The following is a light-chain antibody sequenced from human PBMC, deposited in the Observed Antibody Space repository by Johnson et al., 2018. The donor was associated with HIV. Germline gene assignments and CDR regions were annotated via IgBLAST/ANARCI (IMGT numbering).Light chain of an antibody. CDR1: SSNIGDNY. CDR2: EDT. Sequence: QSVLTQPPSVSAAPGQKVSISCSGSSSNIGDNYVSWYQQVPGTAPKLLIYEDTKRPSGIPDRFSGSKSGTSATLAITGLQTWDEADYYCETWDNSLNVGHVFGTATKFIVL. J-gene: IGLJ1*01. V-gene: IGLV1-51*02. CDR3: ETWDNSLNVGHV.